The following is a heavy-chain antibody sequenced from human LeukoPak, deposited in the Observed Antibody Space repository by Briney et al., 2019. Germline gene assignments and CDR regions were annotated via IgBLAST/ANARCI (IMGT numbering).Heavy chain of an antibody. D-gene: IGHD6-13*01. CDR3: ASLSSNFDY. CDR1: GFTFDDYA. CDR2: ISWNSGSI. J-gene: IGHJ4*02. V-gene: IGHV3-9*01. Sequence: GGSLRLSCAASGFTFDDYAMHWVRHAPGKGLEWVSGISWNSGSIGYADSVKDRFTISRDNAKNSLYLQMNSLRAEDTALYYCASLSSNFDYWGQGTLVTVSS.